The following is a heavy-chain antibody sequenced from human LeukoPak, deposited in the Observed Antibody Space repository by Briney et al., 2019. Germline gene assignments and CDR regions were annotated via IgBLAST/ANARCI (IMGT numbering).Heavy chain of an antibody. CDR3: AKRNSSGWYYFDY. Sequence: GGSLRLSCAASGFTFSTYWMSCVRQAPGKGLEWVANIRQDGSEKHYVDSVKGRFTISRANAQNSLFLQMNSLRAEDTAVYYCAKRNSSGWYYFDYWGQGTLVTVSS. V-gene: IGHV3-7*02. CDR1: GFTFSTYW. CDR2: IRQDGSEK. J-gene: IGHJ4*02. D-gene: IGHD6-19*01.